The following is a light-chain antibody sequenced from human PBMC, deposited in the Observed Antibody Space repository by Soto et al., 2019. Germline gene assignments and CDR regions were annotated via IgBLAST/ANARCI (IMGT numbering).Light chain of an antibody. J-gene: IGKJ4*01. CDR2: AAS. V-gene: IGKV1-8*01. Sequence: AIRMTQSPSSLSASTGDRVTITCRASKGISSYLAWYQQKPGKAPKLLIYAASTLQSGVPSRFSGSGSGTDFTLTISCLQSEDFASYYCQQYYSYPRGTFGGWTKVEIK. CDR3: QQYYSYPRGT. CDR1: KGISSY.